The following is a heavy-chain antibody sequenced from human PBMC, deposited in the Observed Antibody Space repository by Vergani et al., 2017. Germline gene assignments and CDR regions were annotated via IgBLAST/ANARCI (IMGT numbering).Heavy chain of an antibody. CDR2: IIPIFGTA. Sequence: QVQLVQSGAEVKKPGSSVKVSCKASGGTFSSYAISWVRQAPGQGLEWMGGIIPIFGTANYAQKFQGRVTMTTDTSTSTAYMELRSLRSDDTAVYYCARQIVGATIFRANWFDPWGQGTLVTVSS. D-gene: IGHD1-26*01. V-gene: IGHV1-69*06. CDR1: GGTFSSYA. J-gene: IGHJ5*02. CDR3: ARQIVGATIFRANWFDP.